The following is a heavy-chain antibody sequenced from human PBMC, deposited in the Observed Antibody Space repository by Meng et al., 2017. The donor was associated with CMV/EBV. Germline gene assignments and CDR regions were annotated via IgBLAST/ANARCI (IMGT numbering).Heavy chain of an antibody. J-gene: IGHJ4*02. Sequence: SETLSLTCTVSGGSVSSGSYYWSWIRQPPGKGLEWIGYIYYSGSTNYNPSLKSRVTISVDTSKNQFSLKLSSVTAADTAVYYCAKVPGSLYLRSYYFDYWGQGILVTVSS. CDR3: AKVPGSLYLRSYYFDY. CDR2: IYYSGST. CDR1: GGSVSSGSYY. D-gene: IGHD3-10*01. V-gene: IGHV4-61*01.